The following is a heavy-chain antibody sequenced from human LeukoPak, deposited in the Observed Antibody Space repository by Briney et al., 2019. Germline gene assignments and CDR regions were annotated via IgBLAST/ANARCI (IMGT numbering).Heavy chain of an antibody. CDR3: ARESYQYCGGDCYYNWFDP. D-gene: IGHD2-21*02. J-gene: IGHJ5*02. Sequence: PSETLSLTCTVSGGSISSYYWSWIRQPPGKGLEWIGYIYYSGSTNYNPSLKSRVTISVDTSKNQFSLKLSSVTAADTAVYYCARESYQYCGGDCYYNWFDPWGQGTLVTVSS. CDR2: IYYSGST. CDR1: GGSISSYY. V-gene: IGHV4-59*01.